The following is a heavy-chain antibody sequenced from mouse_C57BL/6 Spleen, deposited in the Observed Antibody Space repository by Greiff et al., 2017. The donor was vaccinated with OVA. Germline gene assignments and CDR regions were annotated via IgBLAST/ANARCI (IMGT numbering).Heavy chain of an antibody. J-gene: IGHJ2*01. CDR1: GYTFTSYW. V-gene: IGHV1-50*01. Sequence: VQLQQPGAELVKPGASVKLSCKASGYTFTSYWMQWVKQRPGQGLEWIGEIDPSDSSTNYNQKFKGKATLTVDTSSSTAYMQLSSLTSEDSAVYYCARWPLTGSDYWGQGTTLTVSS. CDR2: IDPSDSST. CDR3: ARWPLTGSDY. D-gene: IGHD4-1*01.